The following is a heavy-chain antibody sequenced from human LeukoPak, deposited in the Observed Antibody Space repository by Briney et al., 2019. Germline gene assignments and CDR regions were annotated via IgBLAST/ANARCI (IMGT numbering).Heavy chain of an antibody. CDR2: FDPEDGET. D-gene: IGHD3-22*01. CDR3: ATIVVVKGPDAFDI. Sequence: GASVTVSCKVSGYTLTELSMHWVRQAPGKGLEWMGGFDPEDGETIYAQKFQGRVTMTEDTSTDTAYMELSSLRSEDTAVYYCATIVVVKGPDAFDIWGQGTMVTVSS. CDR1: GYTLTELS. J-gene: IGHJ3*02. V-gene: IGHV1-24*01.